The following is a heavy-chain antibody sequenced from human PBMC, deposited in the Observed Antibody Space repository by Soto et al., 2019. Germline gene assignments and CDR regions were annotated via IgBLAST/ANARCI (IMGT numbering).Heavy chain of an antibody. Sequence: ASVKVSCKASGYTFTSYGISWVRQAPGQGLEWMGWISAYNGNTNYAQKLQGRVTMTTDTSTSTAYMELRSLRSDDTAVYYCARDPDGSSSWYYYYYGMDVWGQGATVTVSS. CDR3: ARDPDGSSSWYYYYYGMDV. CDR2: ISAYNGNT. D-gene: IGHD6-13*01. J-gene: IGHJ6*02. CDR1: GYTFTSYG. V-gene: IGHV1-18*04.